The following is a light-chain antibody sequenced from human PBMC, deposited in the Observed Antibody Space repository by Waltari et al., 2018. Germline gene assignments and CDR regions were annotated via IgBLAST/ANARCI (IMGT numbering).Light chain of an antibody. Sequence: EIVLTQSPGTLSLSPGERVTLSCRASQNIRIYLAWYQQKPGQPPRLLIYEASRRATGIPDRFSGSGSGTDFSLTISRLEPEDFVVYYCQKYGTLPATFGQGTKVEIK. V-gene: IGKV3-20*01. J-gene: IGKJ1*01. CDR1: QNIRIY. CDR3: QKYGTLPAT. CDR2: EAS.